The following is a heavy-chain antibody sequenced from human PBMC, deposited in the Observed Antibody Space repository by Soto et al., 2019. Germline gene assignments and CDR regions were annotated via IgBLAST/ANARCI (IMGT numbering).Heavy chain of an antibody. Sequence: QVQLVESGGGLVQPGRSLRLSCAASGFTFNTYGMHWVRQAPGTGLEWVAVVWYDGSNKYYADFVKGRFTISRDNSKNTVYLQMNSLRAEGTAVYHCARGPLEALLDLWGQGPLVTVSS. CDR3: ARGPLEALLDL. CDR2: VWYDGSNK. V-gene: IGHV3-33*01. D-gene: IGHD1-1*01. CDR1: GFTFNTYG. J-gene: IGHJ4*02.